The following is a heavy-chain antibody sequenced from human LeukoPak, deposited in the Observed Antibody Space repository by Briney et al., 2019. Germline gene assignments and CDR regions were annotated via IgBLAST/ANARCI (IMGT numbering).Heavy chain of an antibody. V-gene: IGHV3-30-3*01. Sequence: PGGSLRLSCAASGFTFSSYAMHWDRQAPGKGLEWVAVISYDGSNKYYADSVKSRFTISRDNSKNTLQLQMNSLRAEDQAVYYRESFFHTRQTGGGRGYDFDYWGQGTMVTVSS. D-gene: IGHD4-23*01. J-gene: IGHJ4*01. CDR3: ESFFHTRQTGGGRGYDFDY. CDR2: ISYDGSNK. CDR1: GFTFSSYA.